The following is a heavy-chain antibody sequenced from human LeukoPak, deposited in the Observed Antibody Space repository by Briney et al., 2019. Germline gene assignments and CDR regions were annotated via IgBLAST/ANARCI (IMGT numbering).Heavy chain of an antibody. J-gene: IGHJ5*02. D-gene: IGHD1-20*01. V-gene: IGHV4-38-2*01. CDR1: GYSISSGYY. CDR2: IYHSGST. Sequence: PSETLSLTCAVSGYSISSGYYWGWIRQPPGKGLEWIGSIYHSGSTYYNPSLKSRVTISVDTSKNQFSLKLSSVTAADTSEYYCARGRLKSITGTLPRFDPWGQGTLVTVSS. CDR3: ARGRLKSITGTLPRFDP.